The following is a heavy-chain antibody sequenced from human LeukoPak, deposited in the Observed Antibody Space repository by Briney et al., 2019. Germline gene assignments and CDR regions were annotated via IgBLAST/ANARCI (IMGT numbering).Heavy chain of an antibody. CDR2: ISYDGSNK. CDR3: AKVSVLRYLDWSNDAFDI. J-gene: IGHJ3*02. D-gene: IGHD3-9*01. Sequence: PGRSLRLSCAASGFTFSSYGMHWVRQAPGKGLEWVAVISYDGSNKYYADSVKGRFTISRDNSKNTLYLQMNSLRAEDTAVYYCAKVSVLRYLDWSNDAFDIWGQGTMVTVSS. V-gene: IGHV3-30*18. CDR1: GFTFSSYG.